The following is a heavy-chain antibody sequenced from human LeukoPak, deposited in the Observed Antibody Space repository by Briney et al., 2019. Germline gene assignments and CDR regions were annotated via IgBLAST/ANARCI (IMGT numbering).Heavy chain of an antibody. Sequence: GASVKVSCKASGYTFTSFYIHWVRQAPGQGLGWMGIINPSSGYTTYARNFQGRVTMTRDTSTNTVYMELSSLRSEDTAVYYCARDFTGGGSSWSDNWFDPWGQGTLVTVSS. V-gene: IGHV1-46*01. J-gene: IGHJ5*02. CDR1: GYTFTSFY. CDR2: INPSSGYT. D-gene: IGHD6-13*01. CDR3: ARDFTGGGSSWSDNWFDP.